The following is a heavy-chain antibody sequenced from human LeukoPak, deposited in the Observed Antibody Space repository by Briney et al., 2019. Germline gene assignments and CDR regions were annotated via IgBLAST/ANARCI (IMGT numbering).Heavy chain of an antibody. CDR2: IKSKTDGGTT. CDR3: TLTPFATFDY. Sequence: GGSLRLSCAASGFTFSSYAMSWVRQAPGKGLEWVGRIKSKTDGGTTDYAAPVKGRFTISRDDSKNALYLQMNSLKTEDTAVYYCTLTPFATFDYWGQGTLVTVSS. D-gene: IGHD2-15*01. V-gene: IGHV3-15*01. CDR1: GFTFSSYA. J-gene: IGHJ4*02.